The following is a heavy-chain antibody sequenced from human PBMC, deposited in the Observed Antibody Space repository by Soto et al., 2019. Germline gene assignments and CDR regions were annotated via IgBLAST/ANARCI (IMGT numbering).Heavy chain of an antibody. CDR2: INVYNGNT. CDR3: ARGGGSGSYYNQCNWFYP. Sequence: QVQLVQSGGEVKKPGASVKVSCKASGYTFTNYGISWVRQAPGQGLEWMGWINVYNGNTKYAQKVQGRVTMTTDTSTSTAYMELRSLRYDDTALYYCARGGGSGSYYNQCNWFYPLGQGTLVTVSS. D-gene: IGHD3-10*01. CDR1: GYTFTNYG. V-gene: IGHV1-18*01. J-gene: IGHJ5*02.